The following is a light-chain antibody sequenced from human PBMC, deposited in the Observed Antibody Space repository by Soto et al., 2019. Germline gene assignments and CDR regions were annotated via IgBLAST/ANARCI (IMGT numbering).Light chain of an antibody. CDR1: QSVSSNF. Sequence: PGDRATLSCRASQSVSSNFLAWYQQKPGQAPRLLIYGASIRATGIPDRFSGSGSGTDFTLTIRRLEPEDFAMYFCHQYGSSPRTFGQGTEVEIK. V-gene: IGKV3-20*01. CDR2: GAS. CDR3: HQYGSSPRT. J-gene: IGKJ1*01.